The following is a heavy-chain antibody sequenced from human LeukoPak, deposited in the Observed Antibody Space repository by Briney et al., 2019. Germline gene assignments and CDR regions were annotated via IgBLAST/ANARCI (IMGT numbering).Heavy chain of an antibody. D-gene: IGHD5-24*01. Sequence: GASVKVSCKASGYSFTSYGISWVQQAPGQGLEWMGWSSAYNGNTNYAQNLQGRVTMTTDTSTSTGYMELRSLRSDDTAVYYCGRVDMATNKDYWGQGTLVTVSS. CDR2: SSAYNGNT. CDR1: GYSFTSYG. V-gene: IGHV1-18*01. J-gene: IGHJ4*02. CDR3: GRVDMATNKDY.